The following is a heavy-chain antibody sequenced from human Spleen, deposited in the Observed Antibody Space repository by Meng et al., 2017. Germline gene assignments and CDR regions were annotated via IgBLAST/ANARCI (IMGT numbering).Heavy chain of an antibody. CDR2: IVPIFGTP. CDR1: VYSFTNYG. J-gene: IGHJ4*02. Sequence: QVKLGQSGAELKKSGASGKVSCKASVYSFTNYGISWVRQAPGQGLEWVGGIVPIFGTPDYAQKFQGRVTITADESTSTAYMELSSLRSEDTAVYYCAREAQYYYDSSGFSFGYWGQGTLVTVSS. CDR3: AREAQYYYDSSGFSFGY. V-gene: IGHV1-69*01. D-gene: IGHD3-22*01.